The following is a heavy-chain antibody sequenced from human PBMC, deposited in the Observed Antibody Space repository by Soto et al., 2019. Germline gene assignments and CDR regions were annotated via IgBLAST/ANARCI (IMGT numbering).Heavy chain of an antibody. CDR1: GYTFTSYY. V-gene: IGHV1-46*01. Sequence: ASVKVSCKASGYTFTSYYMHWVRQAPGQGLEWMGIINPSGGSTSYAQKFQGRVTMTRDTSTSTVYMELSSLRSEDTAVYYCARVRVATISYEPYPDYWGQGTLVTVSS. CDR2: INPSGGST. J-gene: IGHJ4*02. CDR3: ARVRVATISYEPYPDY. D-gene: IGHD5-12*01.